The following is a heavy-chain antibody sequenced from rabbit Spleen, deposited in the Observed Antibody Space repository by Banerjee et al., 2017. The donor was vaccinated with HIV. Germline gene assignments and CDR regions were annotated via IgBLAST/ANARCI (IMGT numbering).Heavy chain of an antibody. CDR1: GFDFSNYG. CDR2: IDPGFGST. V-gene: IGHV1S47*01. CDR3: AKDMGVAAGYFFNL. Sequence: QEQLVESGGGLVQPGGSLKLSCKASGFDFSNYGVSWFRQAPGKGLVWSGYIDPGFGSTSYASWVKGRFTTSWHTAQNTVDLQVSSLTAADTATYFCAKDMGVAAGYFFNLWGPGTLVTVS. J-gene: IGHJ4*01. D-gene: IGHD4-1*01.